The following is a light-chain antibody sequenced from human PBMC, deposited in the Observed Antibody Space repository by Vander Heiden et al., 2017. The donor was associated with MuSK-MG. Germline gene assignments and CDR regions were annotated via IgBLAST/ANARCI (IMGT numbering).Light chain of an antibody. CDR1: SSNIGAGYD. CDR2: GNS. CDR3: QSYDSSLSGYV. Sequence: QSVLPQPPYVPGAPGPPVTISCTGSSSNIGAGYDVHWYQQLPGTAPKLLIYGNSDRPSGVPDRFSGSKSGTSASLAITGLQAEDEADYYCQSYDSSLSGYVFGTGTKVTVL. J-gene: IGLJ1*01. V-gene: IGLV1-40*01.